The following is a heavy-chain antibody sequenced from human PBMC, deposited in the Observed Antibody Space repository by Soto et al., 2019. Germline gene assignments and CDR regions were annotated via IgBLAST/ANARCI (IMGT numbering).Heavy chain of an antibody. CDR3: ARGSTGYSSSWYRY. CDR1: GGSISSYY. CDR2: IYYSGST. D-gene: IGHD6-13*01. V-gene: IGHV4-59*08. Sequence: QVQLQESGPGLVKPSETLSLTCTVSGGSISSYYWSWIRQPPGKGLEWIGYIYYSGSTNYNPSLTSRVTIPVDPSKNQFSLKLSSVTAADTAVYYCARGSTGYSSSWYRYWGQGTLVTVSS. J-gene: IGHJ4*02.